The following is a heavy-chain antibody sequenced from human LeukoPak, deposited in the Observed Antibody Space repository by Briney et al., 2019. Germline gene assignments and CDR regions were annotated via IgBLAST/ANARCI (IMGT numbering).Heavy chain of an antibody. J-gene: IGHJ4*02. CDR2: ISGSGGST. CDR3: AKGSIYYGSGSYSWGIDY. CDR1: GFTFSSYA. D-gene: IGHD3-10*01. Sequence: PSGGSLRLSCAASGFTFSSYAMSWVRQAPGKGLEWVSAISGSGGSTYYADSVKGRFTISRDNSKNTLYLQMNSLRAEDTAVYYRAKGSIYYGSGSYSWGIDYWGQGTLVTVSS. V-gene: IGHV3-23*01.